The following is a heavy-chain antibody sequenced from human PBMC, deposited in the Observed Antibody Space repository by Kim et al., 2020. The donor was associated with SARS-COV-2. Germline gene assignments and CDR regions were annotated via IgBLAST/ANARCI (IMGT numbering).Heavy chain of an antibody. J-gene: IGHJ2*01. CDR1: GGTFSSYA. CDR2: IIPIFGTA. Sequence: SVKVSCKASGGTFSSYAISWVRQAPGQGLEWMGGIIPIFGTANYAQKFQGRVTITADKSTSTAYMELSSLRSEDTAVYYCARDLDSGSYGFWYFDLWGRGTLVTVSS. CDR3: ARDLDSGSYGFWYFDL. V-gene: IGHV1-69*06. D-gene: IGHD1-26*01.